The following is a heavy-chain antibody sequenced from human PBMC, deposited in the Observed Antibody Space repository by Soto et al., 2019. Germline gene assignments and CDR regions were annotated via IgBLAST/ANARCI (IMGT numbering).Heavy chain of an antibody. D-gene: IGHD7-27*01. CDR3: VKDGTGDTNYFDY. CDR1: GFTFSSYA. J-gene: IGHJ4*02. V-gene: IGHV3-64D*09. Sequence: GALKLSCSASGFTFSSYAMHWVRQAPGEGLEFVSAISSNGGSTYYADSVKGRFTISRDNSKNTLYLQMSSLRAEDTAVYYCVKDGTGDTNYFDYWGQGTLVTVSS. CDR2: ISSNGGST.